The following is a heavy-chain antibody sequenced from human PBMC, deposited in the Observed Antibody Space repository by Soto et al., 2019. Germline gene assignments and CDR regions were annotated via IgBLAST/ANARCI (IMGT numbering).Heavy chain of an antibody. CDR2: TKSDGSST. J-gene: IGHJ5*02. V-gene: IGHV3-74*01. CDR1: GFTFSTNL. CDR3: AREECSGGSCYFDP. D-gene: IGHD2-15*01. Sequence: PVGPLRLSSAAPGFTFSTNLMHCSRQAPGEGLILVLITKSDGSSTGYAVYIKRPFTIYRDKDKNALYLQMNSLGDEDTSVYYCAREECSGGSCYFDPWGQGMLVTVSS.